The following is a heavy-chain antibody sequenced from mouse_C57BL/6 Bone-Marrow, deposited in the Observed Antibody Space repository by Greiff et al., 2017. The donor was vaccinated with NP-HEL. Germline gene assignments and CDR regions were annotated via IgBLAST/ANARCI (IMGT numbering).Heavy chain of an antibody. CDR2: IYPGSGST. Sequence: VQLQQPGAELVKPGASVKMSCKASGYTFTSYWITWVKQRPGQGLEWIGDIYPGSGSTNYNEKFKSKATLTVDTSSSTAYMQLSILTSEDSAVYYCARGGPWDGRYFDVWGTGTTVTVSS. CDR3: ARGGPWDGRYFDV. V-gene: IGHV1-55*01. J-gene: IGHJ1*03. D-gene: IGHD4-1*01. CDR1: GYTFTSYW.